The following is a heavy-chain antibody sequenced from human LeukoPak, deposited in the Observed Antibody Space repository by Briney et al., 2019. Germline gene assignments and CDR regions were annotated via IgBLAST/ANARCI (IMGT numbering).Heavy chain of an antibody. V-gene: IGHV3-30*04. Sequence: GGSLRLSCAASGFTFSSYTMHWVRQAPGKGLEWVAVISYDGSNKYYADSVRGRFTISRDNSKTTLYLQMNSLRAEDTAVYHCARDLLAHYYKHGMDVWGQGTTVTVSS. J-gene: IGHJ6*02. CDR2: ISYDGSNK. CDR3: ARDLLAHYYKHGMDV. CDR1: GFTFSSYT.